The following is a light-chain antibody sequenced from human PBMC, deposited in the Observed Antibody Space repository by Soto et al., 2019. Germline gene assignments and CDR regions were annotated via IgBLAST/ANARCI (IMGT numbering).Light chain of an antibody. CDR2: GAS. J-gene: IGKJ3*01. V-gene: IGKV3-20*01. Sequence: EIVLTQSPGTLSLSPGARATLSCRASQSVSSSYLAWYQQRPGQAPRLLIYGASSRATGIPDRFSGSGSGTDFTLTISRLEPEDFAVYYCQQYGSSPPLTFGPGTKVDIK. CDR3: QQYGSSPPLT. CDR1: QSVSSSY.